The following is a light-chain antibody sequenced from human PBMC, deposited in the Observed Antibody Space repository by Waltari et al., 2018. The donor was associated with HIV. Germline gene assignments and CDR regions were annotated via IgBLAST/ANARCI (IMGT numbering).Light chain of an antibody. CDR2: GAS. CDR3: QQYGNSPVT. Sequence: EMLLTQSPGTLYLSPGERVTLSCRASQNITSSYLAWYQQKPGQPPRLLIYGASTRATGIGDRFSGSGSGTDFTLSISRLEPKDYAVYFCQQYGNSPVTFGGGTTVEIK. CDR1: QNITSSY. J-gene: IGKJ4*01. V-gene: IGKV3-20*01.